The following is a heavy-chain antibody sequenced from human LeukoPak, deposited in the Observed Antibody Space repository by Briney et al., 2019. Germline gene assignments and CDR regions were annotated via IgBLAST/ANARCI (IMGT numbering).Heavy chain of an antibody. CDR2: ISGDSHST. Sequence: GGSLRPSCAASGFTFDDYAMHWVRQAPGKGLEWVSLISGDSHSTFYADSVKGRFTISRDNSKNSLYLQMNSLRNDDTALYYCARDTEGYIYGYYYYGMDVWGQGTTVTVSS. V-gene: IGHV3-43*02. J-gene: IGHJ6*02. CDR1: GFTFDDYA. D-gene: IGHD5-18*01. CDR3: ARDTEGYIYGYYYYGMDV.